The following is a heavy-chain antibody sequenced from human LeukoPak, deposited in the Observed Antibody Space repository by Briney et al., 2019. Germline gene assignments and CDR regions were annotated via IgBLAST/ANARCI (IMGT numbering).Heavy chain of an antibody. J-gene: IGHJ5*02. D-gene: IGHD6-19*01. V-gene: IGHV4-59*02. CDR2: IHDRGST. CDR1: GGSVNSYY. CDR3: AGDRDSGWYWFDP. Sequence: PSETLSLTCTVSGGSVNSYYWSWIRQPPGKGLEWIGYIHDRGSTNYNPSLKSRVTISVDTSKNQFPLNLRSVTAADTAVYYCAGDRDSGWYWFDPWGQGTLVTVSS.